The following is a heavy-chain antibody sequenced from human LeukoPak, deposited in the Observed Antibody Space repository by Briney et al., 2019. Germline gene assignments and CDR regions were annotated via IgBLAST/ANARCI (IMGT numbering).Heavy chain of an antibody. J-gene: IGHJ4*02. CDR3: AKDSSSWYKVYYFDY. V-gene: IGHV3-23*01. CDR2: ISGSGGST. Sequence: GGSLRLSCAASGFTFSSYAMSWVCQAPGKGLEWVSAISGSGGSTHYADSVKGRFTISRDNSKNTLYLQMNSLRAEDTAVYYCAKDSSSWYKVYYFDYWGQGTLVTVSS. D-gene: IGHD6-13*01. CDR1: GFTFSSYA.